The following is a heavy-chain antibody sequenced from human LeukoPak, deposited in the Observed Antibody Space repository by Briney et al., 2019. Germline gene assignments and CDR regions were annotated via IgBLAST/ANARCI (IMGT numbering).Heavy chain of an antibody. CDR2: INPNSGGT. CDR3: ARDSSGWFFYYYYYYMDV. J-gene: IGHJ6*03. Sequence: ASVKVSCKASGYTFTGYYMHWVRQAPGQGLEWMGWINPNSGGTNYAQKVQGRVTMTRDTSISTAYMELSRLRSDDTAVYYCARDSSGWFFYYYYYYMDVWGKGTTVTVSS. CDR1: GYTFTGYY. D-gene: IGHD6-19*01. V-gene: IGHV1-2*02.